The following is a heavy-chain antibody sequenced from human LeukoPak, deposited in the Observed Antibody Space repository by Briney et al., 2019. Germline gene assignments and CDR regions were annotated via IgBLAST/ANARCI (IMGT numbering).Heavy chain of an antibody. CDR2: ISESGGST. Sequence: GGSLRLSCAASVLTFSTYVMNWVRQAPGKGLEWVSTISESGGSTYYADSVKGQFTISRDNSKSTLYLQMNSLRAEDTAVYYCGRYYVMDVWGQGTSVTVSS. CDR3: GRYYVMDV. J-gene: IGHJ6*02. V-gene: IGHV3-23*01. CDR1: VLTFSTYV.